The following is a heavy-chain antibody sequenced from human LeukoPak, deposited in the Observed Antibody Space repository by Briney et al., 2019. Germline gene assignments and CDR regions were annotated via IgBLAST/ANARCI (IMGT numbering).Heavy chain of an antibody. D-gene: IGHD4-17*01. Sequence: GRSLRLSCAASGFTFNIYAMHWVRQSPGKGLEWVAVVSSDGTNKYYADSVKGRFTISRDNSRNTLSLQMNSLRPEDTAVYYSARVGDYVDGTDVWGQGTTVTVSS. CDR3: ARVGDYVDGTDV. CDR1: GFTFNIYA. CDR2: VSSDGTNK. V-gene: IGHV3-30-3*01. J-gene: IGHJ6*02.